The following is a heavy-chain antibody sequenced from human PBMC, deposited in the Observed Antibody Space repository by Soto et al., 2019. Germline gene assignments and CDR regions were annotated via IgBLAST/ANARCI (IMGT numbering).Heavy chain of an antibody. Sequence: GGSLRLSCAASGFTFSNAWMSWVRQAPGKGLEWVGRIKSKTDGGTTDYAAPVKGRFTISRDDSKNTLYLQMNSLKTEDTAVYYCAKALAPVYSYGKIDFWGQGMLVTVSS. CDR3: AKALAPVYSYGKIDF. V-gene: IGHV3-15*01. CDR1: GFTFSNAW. D-gene: IGHD5-18*01. J-gene: IGHJ4*02. CDR2: IKSKTDGGTT.